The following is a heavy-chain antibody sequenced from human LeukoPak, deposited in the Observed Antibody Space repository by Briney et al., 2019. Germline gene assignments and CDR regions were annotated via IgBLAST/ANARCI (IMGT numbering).Heavy chain of an antibody. CDR2: ISGSGGST. CDR3: AKPPTYYYDSSGYYY. CDR1: GFTFSSYA. D-gene: IGHD3-22*01. Sequence: GGSLRLSCAASGFTFSSYAMSWVRQAPGKGLEWVSAISGSGGSTYYADSVKGRSTISRDNSKNTLYLQVNSLRAEDTAVYYCAKPPTYYYDSSGYYYWGQGTLVTVSS. J-gene: IGHJ4*02. V-gene: IGHV3-23*01.